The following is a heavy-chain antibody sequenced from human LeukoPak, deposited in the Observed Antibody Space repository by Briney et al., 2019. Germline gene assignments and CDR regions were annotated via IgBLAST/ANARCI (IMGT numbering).Heavy chain of an antibody. J-gene: IGHJ4*02. CDR2: IYSGGST. CDR1: GFTVSSNY. V-gene: IGHV3-53*01. CDR3: AREGYYSYPDY. D-gene: IGHD5-18*01. Sequence: GGSLRLSCAASGFTVSSNYMSWVRQAPGKGLEWVSVIYSGGSTYYADSVKGRFTISRDDSKNTLYLQMNSLRAEDTAVYYCAREGYYSYPDYWGQGTLVTVSS.